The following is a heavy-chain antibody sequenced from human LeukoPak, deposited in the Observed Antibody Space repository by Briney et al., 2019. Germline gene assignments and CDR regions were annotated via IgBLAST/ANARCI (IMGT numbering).Heavy chain of an antibody. J-gene: IGHJ4*02. CDR3: ARVGQDHDFDY. CDR1: GGTFSSYA. D-gene: IGHD3/OR15-3a*01. V-gene: IGHV1-69*05. CDR2: IIPIFGTA. Sequence: SVKVSCKASGGTFSSYAISWVRQAPGQGLEWMGRIIPIFGTANYAQKFQGRVTITTDESTSTAYMELSSLRSDDTAVYYCARVGQDHDFDYWGQGTLVTVSS.